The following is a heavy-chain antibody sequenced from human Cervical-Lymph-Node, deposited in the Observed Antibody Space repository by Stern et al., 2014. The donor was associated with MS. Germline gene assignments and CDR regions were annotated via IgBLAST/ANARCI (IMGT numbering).Heavy chain of an antibody. CDR2: IYPGDSDT. CDR1: GYSFTANW. J-gene: IGHJ4*02. CDR3: ARDYGDYAFDY. Sequence: VQLVQSGAEVKKPGESLKISCKGSGYSFTANWIAWGRQLPGQGLERMVTIYPGDSDTRYSPSFQGQVTISADKSISTASLQWSSLKASDTAMYYCARDYGDYAFDYWGQGTLVTVSS. V-gene: IGHV5-51*01. D-gene: IGHD4-17*01.